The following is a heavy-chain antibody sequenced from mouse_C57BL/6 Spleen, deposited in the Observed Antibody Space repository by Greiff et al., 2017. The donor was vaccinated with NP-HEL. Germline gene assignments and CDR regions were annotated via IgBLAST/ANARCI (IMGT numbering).Heavy chain of an antibody. D-gene: IGHD1-1*01. CDR3: TRKMYYGSRWYFEG. Sequence: QVQLKQSGAELVRPGASVTLSCKASGYTFTDYEMHWVKQTPVHGLEWIGAIDPETGGTAYNQKFKGKAILTADKSSSTAYMELRSLTSEDSAVYYGTRKMYYGSRWYFEGWGTGTTVTVSS. V-gene: IGHV1-15*01. J-gene: IGHJ1*03. CDR1: GYTFTDYE. CDR2: IDPETGGT.